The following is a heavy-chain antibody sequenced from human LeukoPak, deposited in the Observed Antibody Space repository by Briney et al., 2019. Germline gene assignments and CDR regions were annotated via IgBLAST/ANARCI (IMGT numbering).Heavy chain of an antibody. D-gene: IGHD2-2*01. V-gene: IGHV1-18*01. J-gene: IGHJ6*04. Sequence: ASVKVSCKASGYTFTSYCSSWARQAPGQGREERGGISTYNGNTKYSHNLQGRLTMTTDTSTSTADMELRSLRSDDTAVYYRAXXXXVLLXTSSTCYGSGMDVWGKGTTVIVSS. CDR2: ISTYNGNT. CDR1: GYTFTSYC. CDR3: AXXXXVLLXTSSTCYGSGMDV.